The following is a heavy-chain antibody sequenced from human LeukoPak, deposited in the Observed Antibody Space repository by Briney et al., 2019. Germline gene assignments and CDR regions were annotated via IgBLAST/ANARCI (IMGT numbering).Heavy chain of an antibody. CDR2: ISAYNGNT. J-gene: IGHJ4*02. V-gene: IGHV1-18*01. D-gene: IGHD3-3*01. CDR3: ARDHPVDDFWSGYYTPNFDY. Sequence: ASVRVSCKASGYTLTSYGISWVRQAPGQGLEWMGWISAYNGNTNYAQKRQGRVTMTTDTYTSTAYMELRSLRSDDTAVYYCARDHPVDDFWSGYYTPNFDYWGQGTLVTVSS. CDR1: GYTLTSYG.